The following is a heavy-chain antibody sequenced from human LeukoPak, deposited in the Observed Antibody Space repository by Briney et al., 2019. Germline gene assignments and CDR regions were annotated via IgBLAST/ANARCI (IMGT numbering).Heavy chain of an antibody. Sequence: PGGSLRLSCAASGFTFSSYWMHWVRQAPGKGLVWVSRINSDGSSTNYADSVKGRFTISRDNAKNTLYLQMNSLRAEDTAVYCCARAQHSGYERYQYYFDYWGQGTLVTVSS. D-gene: IGHD5-12*01. CDR2: INSDGSST. CDR1: GFTFSSYW. J-gene: IGHJ4*02. CDR3: ARAQHSGYERYQYYFDY. V-gene: IGHV3-74*01.